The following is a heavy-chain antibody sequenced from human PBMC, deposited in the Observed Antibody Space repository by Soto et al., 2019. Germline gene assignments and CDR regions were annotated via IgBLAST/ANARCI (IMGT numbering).Heavy chain of an antibody. D-gene: IGHD3-3*01. J-gene: IGHJ6*02. V-gene: IGHV3-23*01. CDR1: EFTFSSYS. CDR2: VNGGGEIT. Sequence: EVQLLESGGGLVQPGGSLRLSCAASEFTFSSYSMIWVRQAPGKGLEWVSGVNGGGEITYYAYSVKGRFTISRANSKKMLYLQMNSLRAEDTAVFYCATGHFGVTMDVWGQGTTVTVSS. CDR3: ATGHFGVTMDV.